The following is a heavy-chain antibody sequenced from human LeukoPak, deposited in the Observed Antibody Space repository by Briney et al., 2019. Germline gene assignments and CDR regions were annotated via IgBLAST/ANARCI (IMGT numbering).Heavy chain of an antibody. D-gene: IGHD3-22*01. CDR1: GYTFTNYA. CDR2: ISAYNGNT. V-gene: IGHV1-18*01. J-gene: IGHJ4*02. Sequence: GASVKVSCKASGYTFTNYAITWVRQAPGQGLEWMGWISAYNGNTNYAQKLQGRVTMTTDTSTTTAYMELRSLRSDDTAVYYCARGGRYYDTSGSYFDYWGQGTLVTVSS. CDR3: ARGGRYYDTSGSYFDY.